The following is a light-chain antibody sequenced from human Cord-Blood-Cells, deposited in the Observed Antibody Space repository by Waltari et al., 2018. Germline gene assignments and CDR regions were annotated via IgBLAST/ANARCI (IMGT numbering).Light chain of an antibody. CDR1: QSVSSY. J-gene: IGKJ4*01. V-gene: IGKV3-11*01. CDR2: DAS. Sequence: EIVLTPSPATLSFSPGDRATLPCRASQSVSSYLAWDQQKPGQAPRLLIYDASNRATGIPARFSGSGSGTDFTLTISSLEPEDFAVYYCQQRSNWPPLTFGGGTKVEIK. CDR3: QQRSNWPPLT.